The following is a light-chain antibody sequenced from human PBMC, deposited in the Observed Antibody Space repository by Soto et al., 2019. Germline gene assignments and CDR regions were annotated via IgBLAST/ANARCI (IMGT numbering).Light chain of an antibody. CDR2: GAS. J-gene: IGKJ3*01. V-gene: IGKV3-15*01. CDR3: QQYNNWPLFT. CDR1: QGVSSN. Sequence: EIVMTQSPATLSVSPGERATLSCRASQGVSSNLAWYQQKPGQAPRLLIYGASTRATGIPARFSGSGSGTECTLTISSLQSEDFAVYYCQQYNNWPLFTFGPGTKVDIK.